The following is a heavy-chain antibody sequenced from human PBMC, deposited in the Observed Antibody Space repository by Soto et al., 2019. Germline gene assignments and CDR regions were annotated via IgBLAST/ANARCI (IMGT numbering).Heavy chain of an antibody. CDR2: ISGSGGST. J-gene: IGHJ4*02. D-gene: IGHD3-22*01. V-gene: IGHV3-23*01. Sequence: XGSLRVKGSASGFTFSSYTMSWVRQAPGKGLEWVSAISGSGGSTYYADSVKGRFTISRDNSKNTLYLQMNSLRAEDTAVYYCAKLLDSSGYYLNYFDDWGQGTLVTVSS. CDR3: AKLLDSSGYYLNYFDD. CDR1: GFTFSSYT.